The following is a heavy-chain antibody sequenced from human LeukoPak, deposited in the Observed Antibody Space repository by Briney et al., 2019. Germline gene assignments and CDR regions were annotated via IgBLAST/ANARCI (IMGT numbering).Heavy chain of an antibody. Sequence: GESLKISCKGSGYNFINYWIGWVRQMPGKGLEWMGIIYPGNSDTRYSPSFQGQVTISVDKSINTAYLQWSSLKASDTAMYYCARGGDYYDSSGYYAGGAFDIWGQGTMVTVSS. CDR1: GYNFINYW. V-gene: IGHV5-51*01. CDR3: ARGGDYYDSSGYYAGGAFDI. D-gene: IGHD3-22*01. CDR2: IYPGNSDT. J-gene: IGHJ3*02.